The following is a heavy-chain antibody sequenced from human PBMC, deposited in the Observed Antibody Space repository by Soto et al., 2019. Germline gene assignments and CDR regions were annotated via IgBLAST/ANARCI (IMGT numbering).Heavy chain of an antibody. CDR2: ISGSGGST. D-gene: IGHD2-2*01. J-gene: IGHJ6*03. Sequence: HPGGSLRLSCAASGFTFSSYAMSWVRQAPGKGLEWVSAISGSGGSTYYADSVKGRFTISRDNPKNTLYLQMNSLRAEDTAVYYCAKPPRDIVVVPAARAYMDVWGKGTTVTVSS. CDR1: GFTFSSYA. CDR3: AKPPRDIVVVPAARAYMDV. V-gene: IGHV3-23*01.